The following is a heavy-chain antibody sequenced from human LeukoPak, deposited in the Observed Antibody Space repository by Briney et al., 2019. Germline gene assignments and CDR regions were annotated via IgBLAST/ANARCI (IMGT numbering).Heavy chain of an antibody. J-gene: IGHJ4*02. CDR3: AKGTGDMGYYFDR. V-gene: IGHV3-23*01. CDR1: GFTFSSYA. CDR2: ISGSGGST. Sequence: RAGGSLRLSCAASGFTFSSYAMSWVRQAPGKGLEWVSAISGSGGSTYYADSVKGRFTISRDNSKNTLYLQMNSLRAEDTAVYYCAKGTGDMGYYFDRWGQGTLVTVSS. D-gene: IGHD7-27*01.